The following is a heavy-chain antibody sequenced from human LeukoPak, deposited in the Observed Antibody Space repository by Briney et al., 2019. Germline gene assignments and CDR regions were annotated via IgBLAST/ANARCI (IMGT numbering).Heavy chain of an antibody. CDR1: GFTFSSYS. D-gene: IGHD3-10*01. V-gene: IGHV3-48*01. J-gene: IGHJ5*02. CDR2: ISSSSSTI. Sequence: GGSLRLSCAASGFTFSSYSMNWVRQAPGKGLEWVSYISSSSSTIYYADSVKGRFTISRDNAKNSLYLQMNSLRAEDTAVYYCAKEPLKYYYGSGNWFDPWGQGTLVTVSS. CDR3: AKEPLKYYYGSGNWFDP.